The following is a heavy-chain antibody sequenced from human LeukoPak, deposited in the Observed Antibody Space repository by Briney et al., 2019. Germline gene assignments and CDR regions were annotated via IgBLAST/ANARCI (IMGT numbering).Heavy chain of an antibody. CDR3: ARDCHPGYSHGLTRHAFDI. Sequence: GASVKVSCKASGYTFTSYGISWVRQAPGQGLEWMGWISAYNGNTNYAQKLQGRVTMTTDTSTSTAYMELRSLRSDDTAVYYCARDCHPGYSHGLTRHAFDIWGQGTMVTVSS. D-gene: IGHD5-18*01. J-gene: IGHJ3*02. CDR2: ISAYNGNT. V-gene: IGHV1-18*01. CDR1: GYTFTSYG.